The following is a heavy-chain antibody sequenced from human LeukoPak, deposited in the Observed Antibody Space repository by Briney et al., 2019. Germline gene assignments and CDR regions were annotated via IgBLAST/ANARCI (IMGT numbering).Heavy chain of an antibody. CDR2: INPSGGST. D-gene: IGHD4-23*01. CDR1: GYTFTSYY. Sequence: GASVKVSCKASGYTFTSYYMHWVRQAPGQGLEWMGIINPSGGSTSYAQKFQGRVTMTRDTSTSTVYMELSSLRSEDTAVYYCARDRGVQYRKVTPFDYWGQGTLVTVSS. CDR3: ARDRGVQYRKVTPFDY. J-gene: IGHJ4*02. V-gene: IGHV1-46*01.